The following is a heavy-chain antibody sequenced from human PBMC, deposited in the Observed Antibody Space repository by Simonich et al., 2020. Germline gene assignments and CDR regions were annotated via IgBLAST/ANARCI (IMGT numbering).Heavy chain of an antibody. J-gene: IGHJ4*02. D-gene: IGHD6-6*01. CDR2: IYTSGST. V-gene: IGHV4-4*07. CDR3: ARGAYSSSSGDY. CDR1: GGSISSYY. Sequence: QVQLQESGPGLVKPSETLSLTCTVSGGSISSYYWSWFRQPAGKGLEWIGRIYTSGSTNNNPSLKSLVTISVDKSKNQFSLKLSSVTAADTAVYYCARGAYSSSSGDYWGQGTLVTVSS.